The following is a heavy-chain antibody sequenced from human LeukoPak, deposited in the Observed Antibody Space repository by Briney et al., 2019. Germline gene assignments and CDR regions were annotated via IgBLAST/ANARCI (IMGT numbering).Heavy chain of an antibody. V-gene: IGHV3-9*01. D-gene: IGHD3-9*01. J-gene: IGHJ6*02. CDR2: ISWNSGNI. CDR1: GITFDDYA. CDR3: AKGFLDYDILTGHGMDV. Sequence: PGGSLRLSCAASGITFDDYAMHWVRQAPGKGLEWVSGISWNSGNIGYADSVKGRFTISRDNAKNSLYLQMNSLRAEDTALYYCAKGFLDYDILTGHGMDVWGQGTTVTVSS.